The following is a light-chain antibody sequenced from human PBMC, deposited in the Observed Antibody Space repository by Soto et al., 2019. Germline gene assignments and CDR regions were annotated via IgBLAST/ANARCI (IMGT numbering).Light chain of an antibody. CDR3: QQYNSYPYT. V-gene: IGKV1-5*01. J-gene: IGKJ2*01. CDR1: QSIGSW. CDR2: DAS. Sequence: DIQMTQSPSTLSASVGDRVTITCRASQSIGSWLAWYQQKPGKAPKLLIYDASSLKSGVPSRFSGSGSGTEFTLTISSLQPDDFATYYCQQYNSYPYTFGQGTKLEIK.